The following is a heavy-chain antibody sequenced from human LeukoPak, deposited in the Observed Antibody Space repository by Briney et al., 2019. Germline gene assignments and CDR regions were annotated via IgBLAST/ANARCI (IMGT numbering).Heavy chain of an antibody. CDR1: GFSFSNYS. D-gene: IGHD2-8*01. CDR3: AREMAVNGGDWYFDL. Sequence: GGSLRLSCAASGFSFSNYSMHWVRQAPGKGLEWEAVISFDGSNKHYADSVKGRFTISRDNSKNTLYLQMNSLRTEDTAVYFCAREMAVNGGDWYFDLWGRGTLVTVSS. V-gene: IGHV3-30*04. J-gene: IGHJ2*01. CDR2: ISFDGSNK.